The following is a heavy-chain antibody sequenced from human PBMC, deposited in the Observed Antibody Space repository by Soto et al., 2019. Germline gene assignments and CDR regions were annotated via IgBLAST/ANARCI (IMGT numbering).Heavy chain of an antibody. CDR1: GGSISIGGYY. V-gene: IGHV4-31*03. D-gene: IGHD3-22*01. CDR3: ARITYYYDSSVTNDY. J-gene: IGHJ4*02. CDR2: IYYSGST. Sequence: PSETLSLTCTVSGGSISIGGYYWSWMRQHPGKGLEWIGYIYYSGSTYYNPSLKSRVTISVDTSKNQFSLKLSSVTAADTAVYYCARITYYYDSSVTNDYWGQGTLVTVSS.